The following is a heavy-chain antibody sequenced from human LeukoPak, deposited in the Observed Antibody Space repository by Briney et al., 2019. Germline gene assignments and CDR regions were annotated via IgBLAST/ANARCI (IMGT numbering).Heavy chain of an antibody. J-gene: IGHJ3*02. V-gene: IGHV4-59*01. CDR3: ARGGTSSGRGNGVFHI. CDR1: GDSFSRYY. Sequence: SETLSLTCTVSGDSFSRYYWTWIRRPPGKGLEWIGYIYHSWTTNYNPPFKSRVTMSLDTSTNQFSLRLSSVTAADTAVYYCARGGTSSGRGNGVFHIWGQGTMVTVSS. D-gene: IGHD6-19*01. CDR2: IYHSWTT.